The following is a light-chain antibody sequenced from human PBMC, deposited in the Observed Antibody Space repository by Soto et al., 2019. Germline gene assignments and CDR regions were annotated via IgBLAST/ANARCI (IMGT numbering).Light chain of an antibody. CDR1: PSVSSN. J-gene: IGKJ1*01. V-gene: IGKV3-15*01. Sequence: EIVMTQSPATLSVSPGERATLSCRASPSVSSNLAWYQQKPGQGPRLLIFGASTRATGIPARFSGSGSGTQFTLTISRLQAEDVAVYYCQQYNNWPRTFGQGTKVEIK. CDR2: GAS. CDR3: QQYNNWPRT.